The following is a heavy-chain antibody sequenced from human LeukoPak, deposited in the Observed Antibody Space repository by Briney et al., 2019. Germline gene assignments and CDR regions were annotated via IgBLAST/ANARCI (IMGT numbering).Heavy chain of an antibody. J-gene: IGHJ4*02. CDR1: GFTFSSYS. CDR3: ARGVTYYYDSSGYYSFDY. Sequence: PGGSLRLSCAASGFTFSSYSMSWVRQAPGKGLEWVSSISSSSSYIYYADSVKGRFTISRDNAKNSLYLQMNSLRAEDTAVYYCARGVTYYYDSSGYYSFDYWGQGTLVTVSS. CDR2: ISSSSSYI. V-gene: IGHV3-21*01. D-gene: IGHD3-22*01.